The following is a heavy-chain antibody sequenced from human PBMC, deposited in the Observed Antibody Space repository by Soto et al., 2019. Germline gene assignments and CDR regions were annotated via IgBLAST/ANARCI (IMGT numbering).Heavy chain of an antibody. D-gene: IGHD6-13*01. V-gene: IGHV3-23*01. CDR1: GFTFSSYA. Sequence: GGSLRLSCAASGFTFSSYAMSWVRQAPGKGLEWVSAISGSGGSTYYADSVKGRFTISRDNSKNTLYLQMNSLRAENTAVYYCAKDTSSWYTEFSFDIWGQGTMVTVSS. CDR3: AKDTSSWYTEFSFDI. J-gene: IGHJ3*02. CDR2: ISGSGGST.